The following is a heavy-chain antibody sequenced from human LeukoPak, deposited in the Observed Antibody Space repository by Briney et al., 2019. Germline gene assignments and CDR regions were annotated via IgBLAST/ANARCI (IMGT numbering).Heavy chain of an antibody. CDR2: IYYSGIT. CDR1: GGSISPYY. CDR3: AAAGATYDYGDHISFFDSAFDI. V-gene: IGHV4-59*08. J-gene: IGHJ3*02. Sequence: PSETLSLTCTVSGGSISPYYWSWIRQPPGKGLEWIGYIYYSGITNYNPSLKSRVTISVDTTKNQLSLRLSSVTAADTAVYYCAAAGATYDYGDHISFFDSAFDIWGQGTMVTVSS. D-gene: IGHD4-17*01.